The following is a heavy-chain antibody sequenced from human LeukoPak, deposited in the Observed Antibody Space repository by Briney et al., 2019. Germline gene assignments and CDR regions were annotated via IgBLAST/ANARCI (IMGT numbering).Heavy chain of an antibody. CDR3: AKESNGPGIAAAGPWVG. CDR2: ISDGGGST. J-gene: IGHJ4*02. CDR1: GFTFSSYA. D-gene: IGHD6-13*01. Sequence: PGGSLRLSCAASGFTFSSYAMNWVRQAPGKRLEWVSAISDGGGSTYHADSVKGRFTISRDNSKNTLYLQMNSLRAEDTAIYYCAKESNGPGIAAAGPWVGWGQGTLVTVSS. V-gene: IGHV3-23*01.